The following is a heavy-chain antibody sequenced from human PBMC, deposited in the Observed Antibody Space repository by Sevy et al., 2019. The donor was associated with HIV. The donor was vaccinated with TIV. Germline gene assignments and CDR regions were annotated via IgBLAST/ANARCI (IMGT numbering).Heavy chain of an antibody. Sequence: GGSLRLSCAASGFTFSSYWMSWVHQAPGKGLEWVANIKPDGSEKYYVDSVKGRFTMSRDNAKNSLYLQMDSLRAEDTAIYYCAKDYDDTGYYFDYWGQGTLVTVSS. CDR1: GFTFSSYW. CDR3: AKDYDDTGYYFDY. V-gene: IGHV3-7*03. J-gene: IGHJ4*02. CDR2: IKPDGSEK. D-gene: IGHD3-22*01.